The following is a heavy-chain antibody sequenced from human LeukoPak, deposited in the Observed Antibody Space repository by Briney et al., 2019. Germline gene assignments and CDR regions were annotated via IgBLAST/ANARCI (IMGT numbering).Heavy chain of an antibody. CDR1: GGSISSYY. V-gene: IGHV4-59*01. J-gene: IGHJ4*02. CDR3: ARRKLYASGWDY. Sequence: PSETLSLTCTVSGGSISSYYWSWIRQPPGKGLEWIGYIYYSGSTNYNPSLKSRVTISVDTSKNQFSLKLSSVTAADTAVYYCARRKLYASGWDYWGQGTLVTVSS. D-gene: IGHD6-19*01. CDR2: IYYSGST.